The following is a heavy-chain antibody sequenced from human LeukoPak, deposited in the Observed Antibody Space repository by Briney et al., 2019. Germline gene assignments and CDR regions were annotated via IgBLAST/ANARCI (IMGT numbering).Heavy chain of an antibody. CDR2: IIPIFGTA. J-gene: IGHJ4*02. D-gene: IGHD6-13*01. CDR1: GGTFSSYS. CDR3: ASTGCSSWYCGNFEY. V-gene: IGHV1-69*05. Sequence: SVKVSCKASGGTFSSYSISWVRQAPGQGLEWMGGIIPIFGTANYAQKFQGKVTVTTDESTSTAYMELSSLRSEDTAVYYCASTGCSSWYCGNFEYWGQGTLVTVSS.